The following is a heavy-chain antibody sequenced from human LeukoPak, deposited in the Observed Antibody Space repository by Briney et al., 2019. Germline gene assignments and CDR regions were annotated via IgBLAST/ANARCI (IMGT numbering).Heavy chain of an antibody. CDR2: TRYGGNTQ. CDR1: GFAFSNYG. D-gene: IGHD1-14*01. CDR3: AKSRAPTADPDAFDV. Sequence: GGSLRLSCIGSGFAFSNYGIHWVRQTPGKGLEWVAFTRYGGNTQFYADSVKARFSISRDNSKKSLFLQMNSLRPEDTAMYYCAKSRAPTADPDAFDVWGQGTMVTVSS. J-gene: IGHJ3*01. V-gene: IGHV3-30*02.